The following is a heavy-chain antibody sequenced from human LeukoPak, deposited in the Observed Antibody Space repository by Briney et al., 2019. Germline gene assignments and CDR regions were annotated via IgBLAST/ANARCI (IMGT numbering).Heavy chain of an antibody. CDR1: GYTFTGYY. V-gene: IGHV1-2*02. Sequence: ASVKVSCKASGYTFTGYYMHWVRQAPGQGLEWMGWINPNSGGTNYAQKFQGRVTMTRDTSISAAYMELSRLRSDDTAVYYCARAGVFYCSGGSCQNWFDPWGQGTLVTVSS. D-gene: IGHD2-15*01. CDR3: ARAGVFYCSGGSCQNWFDP. J-gene: IGHJ5*02. CDR2: INPNSGGT.